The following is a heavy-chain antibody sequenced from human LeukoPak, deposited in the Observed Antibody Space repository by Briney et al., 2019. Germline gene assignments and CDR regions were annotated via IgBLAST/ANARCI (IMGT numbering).Heavy chain of an antibody. CDR3: ARDGGSGIDY. V-gene: IGHV3-33*01. J-gene: IGHJ4*02. D-gene: IGHD3-10*01. Sequence: PGGSLRLSCAASGFSLTTYGTHWLRQAPGKGLEWVAVIWYDGSRKFYGDSVKGRLTVSRDTSEDTMYLQMNTLRVDDTAVYYCARDGGSGIDYWGQGTLVTVSS. CDR1: GFSLTTYG. CDR2: IWYDGSRK.